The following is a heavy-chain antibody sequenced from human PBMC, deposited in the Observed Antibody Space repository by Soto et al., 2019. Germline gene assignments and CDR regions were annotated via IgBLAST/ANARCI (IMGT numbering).Heavy chain of an antibody. J-gene: IGHJ5*02. D-gene: IGHD2-2*01. CDR3: ARRHIVVVPAAPTRLYNWFDP. Sequence: QVQLQQWGAGLLKPSETLSLTCAVYGGSFSGYYWSWIRQPPGKGLEWIGEINHSGSTNYNPSLKSRFTISVDTSKNQFSLKLSSVTAADTAVYYCARRHIVVVPAAPTRLYNWFDPWGQGTLVTVSS. V-gene: IGHV4-34*01. CDR2: INHSGST. CDR1: GGSFSGYY.